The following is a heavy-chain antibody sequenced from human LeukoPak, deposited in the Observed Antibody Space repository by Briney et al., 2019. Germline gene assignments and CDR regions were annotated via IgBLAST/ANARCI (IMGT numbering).Heavy chain of an antibody. CDR1: SVSISSSNSY. Sequence: PSETLSLTCTVSSVSISSSNSYWGWIRQPPGKGLEWIGSVYYSGSTYYNPSLKSRVTISVDTSKNQFSLKLTSVTAADTAVYYCARDQLTVWYFDDWGQGTLVTVSS. D-gene: IGHD3-16*01. CDR2: VYYSGST. V-gene: IGHV4-39*07. CDR3: ARDQLTVWYFDD. J-gene: IGHJ4*02.